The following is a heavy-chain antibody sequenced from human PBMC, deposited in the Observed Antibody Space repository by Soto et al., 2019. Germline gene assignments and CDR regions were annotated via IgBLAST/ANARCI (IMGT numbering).Heavy chain of an antibody. CDR2: ISSSGSTI. CDR3: ASPTWGREVAGVDY. J-gene: IGHJ4*02. D-gene: IGHD3-16*01. V-gene: IGHV3-48*03. Sequence: EVQLVESGGGLVQPGGSLRLSCAASGFTFSSYEMNWVRQAPGKGLEWVSYISSSGSTIYYADSVKGRFTISRDNAKNSLYLQMNSLRAKDTAVYYRASPTWGREVAGVDYWGQGTLVTVSS. CDR1: GFTFSSYE.